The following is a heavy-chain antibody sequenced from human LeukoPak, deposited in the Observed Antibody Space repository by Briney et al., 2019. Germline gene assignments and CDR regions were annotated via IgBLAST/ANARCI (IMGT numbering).Heavy chain of an antibody. CDR1: GFTFGDYA. J-gene: IGHJ4*02. CDR2: INWNSDSI. V-gene: IGHV3-9*01. Sequence: PGRSLRLSCAASGFTFGDYAMHWVRQVPGKGLEWVSGINWNSDSIGYADSVKGRFTTSRDNAKNSLYLQMNSLRAEDTAFYYCAINGGGDSGYGNFDYWGQGTLVTVSS. D-gene: IGHD5-12*01. CDR3: AINGGGDSGYGNFDY.